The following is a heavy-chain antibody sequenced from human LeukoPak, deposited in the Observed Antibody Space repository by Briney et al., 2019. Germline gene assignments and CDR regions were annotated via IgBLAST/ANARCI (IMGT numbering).Heavy chain of an antibody. CDR2: ISSPTSST. V-gene: IGHV3-23*01. J-gene: IGHJ4*01. CDR3: SAGYDY. Sequence: PGGSLRLSCAASGFTFSSYAMSWVRQAPGKGLEWVSTISSPTSSTHYADFVKGRFTISRDNSKNTLYLQMNSLRAEDTAMYYCSAGYDYWGQGTLVTVSS. D-gene: IGHD2-15*01. CDR1: GFTFSSYA.